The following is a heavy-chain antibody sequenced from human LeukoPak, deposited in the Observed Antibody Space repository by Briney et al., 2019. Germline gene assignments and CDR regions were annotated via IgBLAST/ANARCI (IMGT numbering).Heavy chain of an antibody. CDR3: ARGPSNPYYYYGMDV. J-gene: IGHJ6*02. V-gene: IGHV4-34*01. CDR1: GGSFSGYY. CDR2: INHSGST. Sequence: SETLSLTCAVYGGSFSGYYWSWIRQPPGKGLEWIGEINHSGSTNYNPSLKSRVTISVDTSKNQFSLKLSSVTAADTAVYYCARGPSNPYYYYGMDVWGQGTTVTVSS. D-gene: IGHD4-11*01.